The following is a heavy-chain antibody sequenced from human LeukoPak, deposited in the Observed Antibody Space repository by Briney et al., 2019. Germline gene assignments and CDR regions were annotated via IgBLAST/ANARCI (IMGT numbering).Heavy chain of an antibody. CDR3: ARGPTYSSGWYSFFDY. CDR1: GGSFSGYY. Sequence: PSETLSLTCAVYGGSFSGYYWSWIRQPPGKGLEWIGEINHSGNTNYNPSLKSRVTISVDTSKNQFSLKLSSVTAADTAVYYCARGPTYSSGWYSFFDYWGQGTLVTVSS. CDR2: INHSGNT. D-gene: IGHD6-19*01. J-gene: IGHJ4*02. V-gene: IGHV4-34*01.